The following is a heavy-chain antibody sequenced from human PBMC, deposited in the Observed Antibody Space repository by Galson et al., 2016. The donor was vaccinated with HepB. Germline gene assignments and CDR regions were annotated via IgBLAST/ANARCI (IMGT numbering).Heavy chain of an antibody. V-gene: IGHV3-33*01. CDR2: IWYDGSKK. CDR1: EFTFSNYD. D-gene: IGHD6-6*01. Sequence: SLRLSCAASEFTFSNYDMHWVRQAPGKGLEWVALIWYDGSKKYYAESVKGRLTISRDNSKNTLDLQMNSLRAEDTAVYYCARDGIPSPQDIGGRLPPPYYYGMDVWGQGTAVTVSS. J-gene: IGHJ6*02. CDR3: ARDGIPSPQDIGGRLPPPYYYGMDV.